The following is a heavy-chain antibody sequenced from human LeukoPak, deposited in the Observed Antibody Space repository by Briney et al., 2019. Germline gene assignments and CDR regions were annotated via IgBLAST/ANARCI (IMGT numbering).Heavy chain of an antibody. J-gene: IGHJ4*02. V-gene: IGHV3-53*04. Sequence: GGSLRLSCAASGVTVSTNCMTWVRQAPGKGLEWVSTIYSGGTTYYADSVMGRFTISRHNSRNTLYLQMNSLRAEDTAVYYCARVDTVMAYYFDLWGQGTLVTVSS. D-gene: IGHD5-18*01. CDR2: IYSGGTT. CDR3: ARVDTVMAYYFDL. CDR1: GVTVSTNC.